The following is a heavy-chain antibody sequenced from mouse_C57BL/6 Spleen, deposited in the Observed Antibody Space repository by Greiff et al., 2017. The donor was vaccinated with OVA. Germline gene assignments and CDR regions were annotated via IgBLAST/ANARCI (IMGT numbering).Heavy chain of an antibody. D-gene: IGHD1-3*01. J-gene: IGHJ3*01. CDR3: ATLYAWFAY. V-gene: IGHV2-9-1*01. Sequence: VQLQQSGPGLVAPSQSLSITCTVSGFSLTSYAISWVRQPPGKGLEWLGVIWTGGGTNYNSALKSRLSISKDNSKSHVFLKMNSLQTDDAASYYCATLYAWFAYWGQGTLVTVSA. CDR1: GFSLTSYA. CDR2: IWTGGGT.